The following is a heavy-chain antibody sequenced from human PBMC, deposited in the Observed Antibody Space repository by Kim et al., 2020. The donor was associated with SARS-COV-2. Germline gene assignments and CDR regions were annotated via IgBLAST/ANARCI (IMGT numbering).Heavy chain of an antibody. CDR3: AKALIVGATTGGDY. Sequence: AESVKGRFTNSRDNSKNTLYLQMNSLRAEETAVYYCAKALIVGATTGGDYWGQGTLVTVSS. V-gene: IGHV3-23*01. J-gene: IGHJ4*02. D-gene: IGHD1-26*01.